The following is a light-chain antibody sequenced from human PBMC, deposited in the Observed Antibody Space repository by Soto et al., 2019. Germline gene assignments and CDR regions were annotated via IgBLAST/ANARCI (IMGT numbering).Light chain of an antibody. Sequence: QSALTQPASVSGSPGQSITISCTGTSSDVGGYNYVSWYQQHSGKAPKLMIYEVSNRPSGVSNRFSGSKSGNTASLTISGLQAEDEADYCSSYTSSSPHVVFGGGTKVTVL. CDR1: SSDVGGYNY. CDR3: SSYTSSSPHVV. J-gene: IGLJ2*01. V-gene: IGLV2-14*01. CDR2: EVS.